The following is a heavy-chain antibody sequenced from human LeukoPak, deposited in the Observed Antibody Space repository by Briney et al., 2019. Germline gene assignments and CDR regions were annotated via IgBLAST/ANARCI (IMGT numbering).Heavy chain of an antibody. CDR2: ISWNSGSI. CDR3: AKKALAVAGSDYFDY. J-gene: IGHJ4*02. CDR1: GCTFDDYA. D-gene: IGHD6-19*01. V-gene: IGHV3-9*01. Sequence: GGSLRLSCAASGCTFDDYAMHWVRQAPGKGLEWVSGISWNSGSIGYADSVKGRFTISRDNAKNSLYLQMNSLRAEDTALYYCAKKALAVAGSDYFDYWGQGTLVTVSS.